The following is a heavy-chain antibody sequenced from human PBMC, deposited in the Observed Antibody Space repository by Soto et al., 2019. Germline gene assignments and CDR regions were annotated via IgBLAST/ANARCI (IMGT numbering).Heavy chain of an antibody. CDR3: ARDQSGYSSSWYYYYGMDV. CDR2: IYYSGST. D-gene: IGHD6-13*01. V-gene: IGHV4-59*01. CDR1: GGSISSYY. Sequence: SETLSLTCTFSGGSISSYYWSWIRQPPGKGLEWIGYIYYSGSTNYNPSLKSRVTISVDTSKNQFSPKLSSVTAADTAVYYCARDQSGYSSSWYYYYGMDVWGQGTTVTVSS. J-gene: IGHJ6*02.